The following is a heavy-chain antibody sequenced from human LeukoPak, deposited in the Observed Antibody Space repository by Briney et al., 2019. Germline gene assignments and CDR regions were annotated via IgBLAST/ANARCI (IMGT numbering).Heavy chain of an antibody. J-gene: IGHJ5*02. V-gene: IGHV4-59*12. CDR3: ARDGGVAPHNWFDP. Sequence: SETLSLTCTVSGGSISSYYWSWLRQPPGKGLEWIGYIYYSGSTNYNPSLKSRVTISVDTSKNQFSLKLSSVTAADTAVYYCARDGGVAPHNWFDPWGQGTLVTVSS. CDR2: IYYSGST. CDR1: GGSISSYY. D-gene: IGHD2-8*02.